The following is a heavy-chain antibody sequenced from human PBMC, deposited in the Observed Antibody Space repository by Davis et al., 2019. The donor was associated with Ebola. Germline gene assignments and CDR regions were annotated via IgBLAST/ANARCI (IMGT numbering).Heavy chain of an antibody. J-gene: IGHJ4*02. V-gene: IGHV3-64D*08. CDR1: GFTFSSYV. D-gene: IGHD2-2*01. CDR2: ISTNGDIT. Sequence: PGGSLRLSCSASGFTFSSYVMYWVRQAPGKRLEYVSGISTNGDITYYVDSVKDRFTISRDNSKNTLYLQMSSLRPEDTAMYYCVKARYQPLPTDWGQGTLVTVSS. CDR3: VKARYQPLPTD.